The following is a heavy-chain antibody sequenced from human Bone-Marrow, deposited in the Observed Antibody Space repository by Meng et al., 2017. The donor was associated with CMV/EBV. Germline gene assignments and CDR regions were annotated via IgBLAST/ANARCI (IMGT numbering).Heavy chain of an antibody. Sequence: ASVKVSCKASGYTFTSYGISWVRQAPGQGLEWMGWISAYNGNTNYAQKCQGRVTKTTGTTTSTAYMELRTLRSDDPAVYYRARGHYYDSSGHYWGSDYFYYWGQGTLVTVSS. CDR2: ISAYNGNT. CDR1: GYTFTSYG. CDR3: ARGHYYDSSGHYWGSDYFYY. J-gene: IGHJ4*02. D-gene: IGHD3-22*01. V-gene: IGHV1-18*01.